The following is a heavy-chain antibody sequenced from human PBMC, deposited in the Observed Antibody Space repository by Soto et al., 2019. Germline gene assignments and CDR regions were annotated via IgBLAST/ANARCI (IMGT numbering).Heavy chain of an antibody. CDR2: ISWNSDSI. Sequence: DAELVESGGGFVQPGRSLRLSCAGSGFIFDDFAIHWVRQAPGKGREWVSGISWNSDSIGYADSVKGRFTISRDNAKNALYLQMNSLRVEDTALYYCTQVGGLYDFWSGPLHFDLWGQGTLVTVSS. D-gene: IGHD3-3*01. V-gene: IGHV3-9*01. J-gene: IGHJ4*02. CDR3: TQVGGLYDFWSGPLHFDL. CDR1: GFIFDDFA.